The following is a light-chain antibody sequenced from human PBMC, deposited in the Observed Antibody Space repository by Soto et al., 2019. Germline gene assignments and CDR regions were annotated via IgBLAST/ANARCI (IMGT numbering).Light chain of an antibody. Sequence: QLVLTPPPSASASLGASVTLTCTLSSGYSNYKVDWYQQRPGKGPRFVMRVGTGGIVGSKGDGIPDRFSVLGSGLNRYLTIKNIQEEDESDYLCGADHGSGSNFVVVFGGGTKLTVL. CDR1: SGYSNYK. CDR2: VGTGGIVG. V-gene: IGLV9-49*01. J-gene: IGLJ2*01. CDR3: GADHGSGSNFVVV.